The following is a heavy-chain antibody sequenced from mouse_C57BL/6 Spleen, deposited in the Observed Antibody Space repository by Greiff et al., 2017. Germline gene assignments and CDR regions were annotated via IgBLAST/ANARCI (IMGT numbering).Heavy chain of an antibody. V-gene: IGHV1-82*01. J-gene: IGHJ2*01. D-gene: IGHD6-1*01. Sequence: VKLQESGPELVKPGASVKISCKASGYAFSSSWMNWVKQRPGKGLEWIGRIYPGDGDTNYNGKFKGKATLTADKSSSTAYMQLSSLTSEDSAVYFCARKAAQNYFDYWGQGTTLTVSS. CDR1: GYAFSSSW. CDR3: ARKAAQNYFDY. CDR2: IYPGDGDT.